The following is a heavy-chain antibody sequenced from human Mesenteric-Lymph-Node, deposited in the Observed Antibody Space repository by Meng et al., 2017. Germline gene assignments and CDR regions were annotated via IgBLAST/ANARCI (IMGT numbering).Heavy chain of an antibody. Sequence: GESLKISCVASGFTFRIYTMSWVRQAPGRGLEWVAGISGNGEYTYYADSVKGRFTNSRDNSKKTPFLEMTSLRAEDTAVYYCAKDRRVGATETDSGLDLWGRGTLVTVSS. V-gene: IGHV3-23*01. CDR3: AKDRRVGATETDSGLDL. CDR1: GFTFRIYT. J-gene: IGHJ2*01. D-gene: IGHD1-26*01. CDR2: ISGNGEYT.